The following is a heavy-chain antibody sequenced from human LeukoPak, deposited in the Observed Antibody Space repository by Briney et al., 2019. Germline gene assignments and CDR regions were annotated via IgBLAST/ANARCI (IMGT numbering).Heavy chain of an antibody. CDR3: ARRGSGYR. CDR2: IHYSGST. J-gene: IGHJ1*01. Sequence: KPSETLSLTFTVSGDSISSSSYYWGWIRQPPGKGLEWIGSIHYSGSTYNNPSLKSRVTISVDTSKNQFSLKLSSVTAADTAVYYCARRGSGYRWGQGTLVTVSS. V-gene: IGHV4-39*01. CDR1: GDSISSSSYY. D-gene: IGHD3-10*01.